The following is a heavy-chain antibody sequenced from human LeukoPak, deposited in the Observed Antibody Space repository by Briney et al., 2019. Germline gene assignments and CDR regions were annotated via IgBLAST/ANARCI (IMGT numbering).Heavy chain of an antibody. CDR1: GFTFSSYS. CDR2: ISSSSTYI. CDR3: TRDPSATFDY. D-gene: IGHD2-15*01. J-gene: IGHJ4*02. V-gene: IGHV3-21*01. Sequence: GGSLRLSCAASGFTFSSYSMNWVRQAPGKGPEWVSSISSSSTYIYYADSVKGRFTISRDNAKNSLYLQMNSLRAEDTAVYYCTRDPSATFDYWGQGTLVTVSS.